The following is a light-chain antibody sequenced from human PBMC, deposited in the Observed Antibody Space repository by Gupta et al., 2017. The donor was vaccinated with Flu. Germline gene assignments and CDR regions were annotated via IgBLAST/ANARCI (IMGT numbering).Light chain of an antibody. CDR2: QDS. Sequence: SYELTQPPSVSLSPGQTASITCSGDRLEDKYVSWHHQKPGQSPVLVIYQDSQRPSGIPVRFSSSNSANTATLTIAGAQARDEADYYCQTWDSTTVVFGGGTKLTVL. CDR3: QTWDSTTVV. V-gene: IGLV3-1*01. CDR1: RLEDKY. J-gene: IGLJ3*02.